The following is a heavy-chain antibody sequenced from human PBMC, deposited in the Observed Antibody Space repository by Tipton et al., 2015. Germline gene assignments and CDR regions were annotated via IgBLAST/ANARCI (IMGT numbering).Heavy chain of an antibody. V-gene: IGHV4-34*01. J-gene: IGHJ6*02. D-gene: IGHD6-19*01. CDR1: GGSFSTYY. Sequence: TLSLTCAVSGGSFSTYYWSWIRQPPGKGLEWIAEITHSGSTNYNPSLKSRVTISVDTSKNQFSLKLTSVTAADTAVYYCASRGAGTSHYAMDVWGQGP. CDR2: ITHSGST. CDR3: ASRGAGTSHYAMDV.